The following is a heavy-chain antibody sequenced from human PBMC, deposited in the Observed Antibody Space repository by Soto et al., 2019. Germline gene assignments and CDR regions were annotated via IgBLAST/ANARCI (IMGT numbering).Heavy chain of an antibody. V-gene: IGHV5-51*01. J-gene: IGHJ6*02. D-gene: IGHD2-15*01. CDR2: IFPGDSDV. Sequence: PGESLKISCKVFGYSFSDYWIGWVRQMPGKGLEWMGIIFPGDSDVKYSPSFQGRVIISADKSINTAHLQWGSLEASDSGTYYCGRFGIGGCRGGRCFTSYHFYGMDVWGQGTTVTVSS. CDR3: GRFGIGGCRGGRCFTSYHFYGMDV. CDR1: GYSFSDYW.